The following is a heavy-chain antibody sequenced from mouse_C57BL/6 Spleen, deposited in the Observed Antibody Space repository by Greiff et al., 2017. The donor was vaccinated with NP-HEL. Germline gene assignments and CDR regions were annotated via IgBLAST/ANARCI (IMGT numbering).Heavy chain of an antibody. CDR3: ARPYYPYWYFDV. CDR1: GYTFTDYN. D-gene: IGHD2-10*01. Sequence: LVEPGASVKIPCKASGYTFTDYNMDWVKQSHGKSLEWIGDINPNNGGTIYNQKFKGKATLTVDKSSSTAYMELRSLTSEDTAVYYCARPYYPYWYFDVWGTGTTVTVSS. V-gene: IGHV1-18*01. J-gene: IGHJ1*03. CDR2: INPNNGGT.